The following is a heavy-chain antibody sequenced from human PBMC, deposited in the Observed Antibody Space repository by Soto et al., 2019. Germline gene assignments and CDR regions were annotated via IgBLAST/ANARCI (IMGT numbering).Heavy chain of an antibody. CDR3: ARTYCSGGSCYPGGNWFDP. D-gene: IGHD2-15*01. J-gene: IGHJ5*02. CDR2: TYYSGST. CDR1: CGSISSYY. Sequence: PSETLSLTCTVSCGSISSYYWSWIRQPPGKGLEWIGYTYYSGSTNYNPSLKSRVTMSVDTSRNQFSLKLNSVTAADTAVYYCARTYCSGGSCYPGGNWFDPWGQGTLVTVSS. V-gene: IGHV4-59*01.